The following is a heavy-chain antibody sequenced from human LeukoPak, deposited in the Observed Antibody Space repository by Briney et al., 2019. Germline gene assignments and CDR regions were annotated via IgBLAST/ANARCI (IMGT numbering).Heavy chain of an antibody. V-gene: IGHV1-69*01. Sequence: GSSVKVSCKASGGTFSSYAISWVRQAPGQGLEWMGGIIPIFGTANYAQKFQGRVTITADESTSTAYMELSSLRSEDTAVYYCARHPPGNYDFWSGLEAFYYYMDVWGKGTTVTVSS. CDR2: IIPIFGTA. CDR1: GGTFSSYA. D-gene: IGHD3-3*01. J-gene: IGHJ6*03. CDR3: ARHPPGNYDFWSGLEAFYYYMDV.